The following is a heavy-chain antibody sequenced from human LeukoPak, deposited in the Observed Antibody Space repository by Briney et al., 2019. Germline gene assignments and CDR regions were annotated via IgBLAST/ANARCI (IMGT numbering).Heavy chain of an antibody. CDR2: IYTSGST. Sequence: SETLSLTCTVSGGSISRYYRSWIRQPAGKGLEWIGRIYTSGSTNYNPSLKSRVTMSVDRSKNQFSLKLSSVTAADKAVYYCARELPYDYVWVNYRLDYWYFDLWGRGTLVTVSS. J-gene: IGHJ2*01. CDR1: GGSISRYY. CDR3: ARELPYDYVWVNYRLDYWYFDL. D-gene: IGHD3-16*02. V-gene: IGHV4-4*07.